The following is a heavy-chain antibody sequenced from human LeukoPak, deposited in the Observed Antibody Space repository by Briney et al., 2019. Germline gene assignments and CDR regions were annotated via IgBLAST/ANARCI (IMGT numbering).Heavy chain of an antibody. Sequence: ASVKVSCKASGYTCSDYYIHWVRQAPGQGLEWMGWINPNSGGTHYVQKFQVRVTVTRDTSISTSYMELSRLRSDDTAVYYCARDVERLLGSLDYWGQGTLVTVSS. CDR1: GYTCSDYY. J-gene: IGHJ4*02. D-gene: IGHD2-15*01. CDR2: INPNSGGT. V-gene: IGHV1-2*02. CDR3: ARDVERLLGSLDY.